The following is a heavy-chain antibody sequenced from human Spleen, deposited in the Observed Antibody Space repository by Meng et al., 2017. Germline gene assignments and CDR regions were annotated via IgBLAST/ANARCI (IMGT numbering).Heavy chain of an antibody. V-gene: IGHV1-3*01. CDR1: GYTFSSYV. Sequence: QVQLVQSGAEVKKPGASVQASCKTSGYTFSSYVMHWVRQAPGQRLEWMGWINAGNGNTKYSQKFQGRVTITRDTSASTVDMELSSLRSEDTAVYYCARGGGDFGVVMNDYWGQGTLVTVSS. J-gene: IGHJ4*02. CDR3: ARGGGDFGVVMNDY. D-gene: IGHD3-3*01. CDR2: INAGNGNT.